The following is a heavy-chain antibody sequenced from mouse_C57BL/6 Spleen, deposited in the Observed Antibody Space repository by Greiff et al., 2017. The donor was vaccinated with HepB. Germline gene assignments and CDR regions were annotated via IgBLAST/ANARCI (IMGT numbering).Heavy chain of an antibody. V-gene: IGHV1-4*01. Sequence: QVQLKESGAELARPGASVKMSCKASGYTFTSYTMHWVKQRPGQGLEWIGYINPSSGYTKYNQKFKDKATLTADKSSSTAYMQLSSLTSKDSAVYYCARTDFDVWGTGTTVTVSS. CDR3: ARTDFDV. CDR2: INPSSGYT. J-gene: IGHJ1*03. CDR1: GYTFTSYT.